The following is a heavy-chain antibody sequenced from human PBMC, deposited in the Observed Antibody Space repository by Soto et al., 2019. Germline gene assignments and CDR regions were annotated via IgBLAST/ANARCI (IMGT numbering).Heavy chain of an antibody. CDR2: IYYSGST. Sequence: QVQLQESGPGLVKPSQTLSLTCTVSGGSISSGGYYWSWIRQHPGKGLEWIGYIYYSGSTYYNPFLKSRVTIAEDASKNQFALELGSVTAADTAVYYGARGCCPSGGVYWYFDLWGRGTLVTVSS. J-gene: IGHJ2*01. CDR3: ARGCCPSGGVYWYFDL. V-gene: IGHV4-31*03. CDR1: GGSISSGGYY. D-gene: IGHD3-16*01.